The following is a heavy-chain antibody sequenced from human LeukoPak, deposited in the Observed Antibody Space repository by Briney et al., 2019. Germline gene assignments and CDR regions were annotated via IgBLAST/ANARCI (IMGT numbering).Heavy chain of an antibody. CDR2: ISWNSGSI. CDR1: GFTFDDYA. D-gene: IGHD3-22*01. J-gene: IGHJ4*02. Sequence: GGSLRLSCAASGFTFDDYAMHWVRHAPGKGLEWVSGISWNSGSIGYADSVKGRFTISRDNAKNSLYLQMNSLRAEDTALYYCAKDYYYDSSGYYWAPGDYWGQGTLVTVSS. V-gene: IGHV3-9*01. CDR3: AKDYYYDSSGYYWAPGDY.